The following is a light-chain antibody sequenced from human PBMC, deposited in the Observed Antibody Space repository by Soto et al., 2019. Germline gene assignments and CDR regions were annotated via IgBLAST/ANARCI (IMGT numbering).Light chain of an antibody. CDR2: DAS. CDR3: QQRGNWPPTWT. V-gene: IGKV3-11*01. CDR1: QSIGYY. J-gene: IGKJ1*01. Sequence: EIVLTQSPATLSLSPGERATLSCRASQSIGYYLAWYQEKPGQAPRLLIYDASIRATGIPARFSGSWSGTDFTLTINGLEPEYSAVYYCQQRGNWPPTWTFGQGTKVEIK.